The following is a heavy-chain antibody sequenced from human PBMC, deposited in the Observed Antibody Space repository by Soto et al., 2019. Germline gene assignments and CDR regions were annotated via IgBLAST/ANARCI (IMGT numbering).Heavy chain of an antibody. CDR1: GGSISSGGYS. Sequence: PSETLSLTCAVSGGSISSGGYSWSWIRQPPGKGLEWIGYIYHSGSTYYNPSLKSRVTISVDRSKNQFSLKLSSVTAADTAVYYCARGTYYYDSSGYYNWFDPWGQGTLVTVSS. CDR3: ARGTYYYDSSGYYNWFDP. CDR2: IYHSGST. D-gene: IGHD3-22*01. V-gene: IGHV4-30-2*01. J-gene: IGHJ5*02.